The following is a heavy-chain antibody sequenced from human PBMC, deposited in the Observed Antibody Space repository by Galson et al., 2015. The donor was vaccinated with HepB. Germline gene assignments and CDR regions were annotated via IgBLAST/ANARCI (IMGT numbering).Heavy chain of an antibody. Sequence: CAISGDSVSSNSAAWNWIRQSPSRGLEWLGRTYYRSKWYNDYAVSVKSRITINPDTSKNQFSLQLNSVTPEDTAVYYCARISTIAVAGINYYGMDVWGQGTTVTVSS. D-gene: IGHD6-19*01. V-gene: IGHV6-1*01. CDR2: TYYRSKWYN. CDR3: ARISTIAVAGINYYGMDV. CDR1: GDSVSSNSAA. J-gene: IGHJ6*02.